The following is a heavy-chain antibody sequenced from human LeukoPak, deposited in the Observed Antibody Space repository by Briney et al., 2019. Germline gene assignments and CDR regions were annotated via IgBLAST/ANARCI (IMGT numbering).Heavy chain of an antibody. J-gene: IGHJ6*02. CDR2: ISGSGDST. D-gene: IGHD1-14*01. Sequence: GGSLRLSCTASGFIFDTHTLTWVRQAPGKGLEWVASISGSGDSTNYGDSVKGRFTISRDNFKRTVHLEMSNLRADDTAMYYCVRRAAVWGMDFWGLGTTVIVSS. CDR1: GFIFDTHT. CDR3: VRRAAVWGMDF. V-gene: IGHV3-23*01.